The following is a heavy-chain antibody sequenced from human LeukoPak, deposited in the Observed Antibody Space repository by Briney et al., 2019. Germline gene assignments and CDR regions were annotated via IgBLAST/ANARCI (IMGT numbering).Heavy chain of an antibody. Sequence: SETLSLTCAVYGGSFSGYYWSWIRQPPGKGLEWIGEMNHSGSTNYNPSLKSRVTISVDTSKNQFSLKLSSVTAADTAVYYCARGASGIVLMVYAMRFDYWGQGTLVTVSS. CDR1: GGSFSGYY. CDR2: MNHSGST. D-gene: IGHD2-8*01. J-gene: IGHJ4*02. CDR3: ARGASGIVLMVYAMRFDY. V-gene: IGHV4-34*01.